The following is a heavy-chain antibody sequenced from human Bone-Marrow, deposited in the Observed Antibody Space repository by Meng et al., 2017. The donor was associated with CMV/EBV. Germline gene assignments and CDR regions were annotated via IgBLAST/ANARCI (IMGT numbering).Heavy chain of an antibody. Sequence: GGSLRLSCAAAGFTFSSYWMSWVRQAPGKGLEWVANIKQDGSEKYYVDSVKGRFTISRDNAKNSLYLQMNSLRAEDTAVYYCAREDAIFGVVIGAFDISCEGTIVSGSS. J-gene: IGHJ3*02. CDR3: AREDAIFGVVIGAFDI. V-gene: IGHV3-7*01. D-gene: IGHD3-3*01. CDR1: GFTFSSYW. CDR2: IKQDGSEK.